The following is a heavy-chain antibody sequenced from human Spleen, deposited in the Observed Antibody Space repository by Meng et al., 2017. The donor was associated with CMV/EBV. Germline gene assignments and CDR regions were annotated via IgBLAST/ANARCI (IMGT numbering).Heavy chain of an antibody. CDR3: TRGADPYDY. CDR1: GYTFTSYD. V-gene: IGHV1-8*01. Sequence: ASVKVSCKASGYTFTSYDINWVRQATGQGLEWMGWMNPNSGNTGYAQKFQGRVTMTRNTSISTAYMDLTSLRSEDTAMYYRTRGADPYDYWGHGTLVTVS. J-gene: IGHJ4*01. CDR2: MNPNSGNT.